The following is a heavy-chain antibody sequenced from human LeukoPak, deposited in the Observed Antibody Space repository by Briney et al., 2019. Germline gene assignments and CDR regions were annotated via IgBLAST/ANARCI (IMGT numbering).Heavy chain of an antibody. D-gene: IGHD5-18*01. CDR2: IYSAGST. CDR3: ARAIAGGYSYGLDY. J-gene: IGHJ4*02. Sequence: GGSLRLSCAASGFTVSSNYMSWGRQAPGKGLEWVSVIYSAGSTYYADSVKGRFTISRDNSKNTLYLQTNRLRAEDTAVYYCARAIAGGYSYGLDYWGQGTLVTVSS. V-gene: IGHV3-66*02. CDR1: GFTVSSNY.